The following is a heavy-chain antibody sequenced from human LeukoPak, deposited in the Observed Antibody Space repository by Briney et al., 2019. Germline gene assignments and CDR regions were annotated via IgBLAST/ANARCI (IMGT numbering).Heavy chain of an antibody. CDR1: GGSLSNGGYS. V-gene: IGHV4-30-2*01. Sequence: SETLSLTCAVSGGSLSNGGYSWSWIRQPPGKGLEWIGLIYHSGTTHYNPSLKSRLTFSLDKSKNQFSLKLTSVTAADTALYYCARNYYGSGSFYVHNWGQGTLVTVSS. D-gene: IGHD3-10*01. J-gene: IGHJ4*02. CDR2: IYHSGTT. CDR3: ARNYYGSGSFYVHN.